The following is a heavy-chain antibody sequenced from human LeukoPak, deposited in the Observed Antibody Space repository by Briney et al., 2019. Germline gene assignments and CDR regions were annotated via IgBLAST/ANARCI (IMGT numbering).Heavy chain of an antibody. CDR2: ITGGGSGI. CDR1: GSTFSNYA. V-gene: IGHV3-23*01. J-gene: IGHJ4*02. D-gene: IGHD3-9*01. Sequence: GGSLRLSCAASGSTFSNYAMSWVRQAPGKGLEWVSTITGGGSGIYYADSMKSRFTISRDNSKNTLYLQINSLRAEDTAVYYCAKWGDYDVLTGYYVSDYWGQGTLVTVSS. CDR3: AKWGDYDVLTGYYVSDY.